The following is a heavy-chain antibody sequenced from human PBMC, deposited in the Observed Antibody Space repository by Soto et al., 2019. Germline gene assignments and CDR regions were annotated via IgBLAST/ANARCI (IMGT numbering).Heavy chain of an antibody. D-gene: IGHD3-16*01. CDR2: IYYSGST. CDR1: GGSISSSSYY. V-gene: IGHV4-39*01. Sequence: QLQLQESGPGLVKPSETLSLTCTVSGGSISSSSYYWGWIRQPPGKGLEWIGSIYYSGSTYYNPSLKSRITISVDTSKNQFSLKRSSVTAADTAVYYVARLNRRVGGEVGGWGQGTLDTVSS. J-gene: IGHJ4*02. CDR3: ARLNRRVGGEVGG.